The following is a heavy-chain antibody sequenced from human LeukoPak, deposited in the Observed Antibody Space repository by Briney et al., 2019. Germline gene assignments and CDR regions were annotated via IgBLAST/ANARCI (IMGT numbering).Heavy chain of an antibody. CDR3: ARPGVALDQEGGGHFDY. J-gene: IGHJ4*02. V-gene: IGHV4-34*01. D-gene: IGHD3-3*01. CDR1: GGSFSGYY. CDR2: INHSGST. Sequence: SETLSLTCAVYGGSFSGYYWSWIRQPPGKGLEWIGEINHSGSTNYNPSLKSRVTISVDTSKNQFSLKLSSVTAADTAVYYCARPGVALDQEGGGHFDYWGQGTLVTVSS.